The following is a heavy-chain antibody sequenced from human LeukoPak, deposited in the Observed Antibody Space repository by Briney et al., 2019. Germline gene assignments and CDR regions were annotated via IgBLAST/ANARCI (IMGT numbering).Heavy chain of an antibody. D-gene: IGHD3-16*01. CDR3: ARGGFYVAPDQNWFDP. J-gene: IGHJ5*02. V-gene: IGHV3-9*01. CDR2: ISWNSGSI. CDR1: GFTFDDYA. Sequence: QAGGSLRLSCAASGFTFDDYAMHWVRQAPGKGLEWVSGISWNSGSIGYADSVKGRFTISRDNAKNSLYLQMNSLRDEDTAVYYCARGGFYVAPDQNWFDPWGQGTLVTVSS.